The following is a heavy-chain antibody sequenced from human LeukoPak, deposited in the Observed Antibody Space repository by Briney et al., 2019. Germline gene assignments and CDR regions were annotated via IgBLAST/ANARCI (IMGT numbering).Heavy chain of an antibody. CDR1: GYTFTSYD. CDR2: MNPNSGNT. D-gene: IGHD6-19*01. CDR3: ARDNPRLVRDYDAFDI. Sequence: ASVKVSCKASGYTFTSYDINWVRQATGQGLEWMGWMNPNSGNTGYAQKFQGRVTITRNTSISTAYMELSSLRSEDTAVYYCARDNPRLVRDYDAFDIWGQGTMVTVSS. V-gene: IGHV1-8*01. J-gene: IGHJ3*02.